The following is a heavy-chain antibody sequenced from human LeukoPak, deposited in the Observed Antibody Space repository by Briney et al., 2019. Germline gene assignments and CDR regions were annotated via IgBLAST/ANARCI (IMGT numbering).Heavy chain of an antibody. CDR3: ARDASHIVVVTDAFDI. CDR2: IIPILGIA. CDR1: GGTFSSYA. D-gene: IGHD2-21*02. Sequence: SVKVSCKASGGTFSSYAISWVRQAPGQGLEWMGRIIPILGIANYAQKFQGRVTITADESTSTAYMELSSLRSEDTAVYYCARDASHIVVVTDAFDIWGQGTMVTVSS. J-gene: IGHJ3*02. V-gene: IGHV1-69*04.